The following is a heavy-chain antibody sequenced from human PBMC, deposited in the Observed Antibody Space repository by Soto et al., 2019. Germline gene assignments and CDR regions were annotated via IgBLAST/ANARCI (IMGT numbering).Heavy chain of an antibody. D-gene: IGHD2-21*02. V-gene: IGHV3-23*01. J-gene: IGHJ4*02. Sequence: EVQLLESGGGLVQPGGSLRLSCADSGFTFSSYAMSWVRQAPGKGLEWVSAISGSGGSTYYADSVKGRFTISRDNSKNTLYLQMNSLRAEDKAVYYCAKVIVVVTAIGIDYWGQGTLVTVSS. CDR1: GFTFSSYA. CDR2: ISGSGGST. CDR3: AKVIVVVTAIGIDY.